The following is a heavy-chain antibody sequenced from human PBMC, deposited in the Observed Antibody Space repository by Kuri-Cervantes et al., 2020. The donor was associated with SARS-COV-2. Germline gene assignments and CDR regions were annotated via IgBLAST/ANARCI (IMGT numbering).Heavy chain of an antibody. Sequence: GESLKISCIASGFTFSNYWMSWVRQAPGKGLEWVANIKLDGSEKYYVDSVKGRFAISRDNANNSLYLQMNSLRAEDTAVYYCAKGGIFGVVIVISARAPLDYWGQGTLVTVSS. V-gene: IGHV3-7*03. CDR3: AKGGIFGVVIVISARAPLDY. D-gene: IGHD3-3*01. CDR1: GFTFSNYW. J-gene: IGHJ4*02. CDR2: IKLDGSEK.